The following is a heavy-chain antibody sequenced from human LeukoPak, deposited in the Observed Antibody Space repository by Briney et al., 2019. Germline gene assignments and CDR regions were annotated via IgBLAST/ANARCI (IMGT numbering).Heavy chain of an antibody. CDR3: ARGWYNSGYYCDY. D-gene: IGHD6-19*01. Sequence: GGSLRLSCAASGFTVSSNYMSWVRQAPGKGLEWVSYISSSGSTIYYADSVKGRFTISRDNAKNSLYLQMNSLRAEDTAVYYCARGWYNSGYYCDYWGQGTLVTVSS. CDR2: ISSSGSTI. CDR1: GFTVSSNY. J-gene: IGHJ4*02. V-gene: IGHV3-11*04.